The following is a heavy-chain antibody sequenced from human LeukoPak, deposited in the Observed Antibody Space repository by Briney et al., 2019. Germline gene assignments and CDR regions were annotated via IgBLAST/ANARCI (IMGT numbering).Heavy chain of an antibody. CDR2: FDPEDGET. Sequence: ASVKVSCKVSGYTLTELSMHWVRQAPRKGLEWMGGFDPEDGETIYAQKFQGRVTMTEDTSTDTAYMELSSLRSEDTAVYYCATLWYSSGWYTNWGQGTLVTVSS. CDR1: GYTLTELS. J-gene: IGHJ4*02. V-gene: IGHV1-24*01. CDR3: ATLWYSSGWYTN. D-gene: IGHD6-19*01.